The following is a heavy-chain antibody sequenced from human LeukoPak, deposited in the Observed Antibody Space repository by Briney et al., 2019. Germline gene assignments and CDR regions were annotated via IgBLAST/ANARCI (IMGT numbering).Heavy chain of an antibody. D-gene: IGHD6-19*01. Sequence: ASVNVSCKASGYTFTGYYMHWVRQAPGQGLEWMGWINPNSGGTNYAQKFQGRVTMTRDTSISTAYMELSRLRSDDTAVYYCARELHAGIAVAGTDYWGQGTLVTVSS. J-gene: IGHJ4*02. CDR2: INPNSGGT. V-gene: IGHV1-2*02. CDR3: ARELHAGIAVAGTDY. CDR1: GYTFTGYY.